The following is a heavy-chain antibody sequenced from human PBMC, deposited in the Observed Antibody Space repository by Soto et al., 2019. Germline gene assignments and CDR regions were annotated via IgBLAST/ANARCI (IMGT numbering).Heavy chain of an antibody. Sequence: PGGSLRLSCAASGFTFDDYAMHWVRQAPGKGLEWVSGISWNSGGIGYADSVKGRFTISRDNAKNSLYLQMSSLRAEDTALYYCAKDRGYSYGPHYFDYWGQGTLVTVSS. V-gene: IGHV3-9*01. CDR2: ISWNSGGI. CDR3: AKDRGYSYGPHYFDY. CDR1: GFTFDDYA. J-gene: IGHJ4*02. D-gene: IGHD5-18*01.